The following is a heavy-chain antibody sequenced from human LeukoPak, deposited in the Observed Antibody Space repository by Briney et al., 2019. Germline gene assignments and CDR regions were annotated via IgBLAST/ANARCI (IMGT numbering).Heavy chain of an antibody. J-gene: IGHJ6*02. Sequence: GGSLRLSCAASGFPFSSYGMHWVRQAPGKGLEWVAVISYDGANKYYADSVKGRFTISRDNSKNTLYLQMNSLRGDDTGMYFCAKDSSSSNYYYGLDVWGQGTTVTVSS. CDR3: AKDSSSSNYYYGLDV. V-gene: IGHV3-30*18. CDR1: GFPFSSYG. CDR2: ISYDGANK. D-gene: IGHD6-13*01.